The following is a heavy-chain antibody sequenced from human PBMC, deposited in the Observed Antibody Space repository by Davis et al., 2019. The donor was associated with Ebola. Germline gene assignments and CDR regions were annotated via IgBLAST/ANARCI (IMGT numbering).Heavy chain of an antibody. CDR2: ISGSGADT. D-gene: IGHD1-26*01. V-gene: IGHV3-23*01. CDR1: GFTFSSYA. J-gene: IGHJ4*02. Sequence: GESLKLSCAASGFTFSSYAMTWVRQAPGKGLEWVSTISGSGADTYNADSVKGRFTISRDNYKNTLYLQMNSLRAEDTAVYYCAKDDNSGSYSDCWGQGTQVTVSS. CDR3: AKDDNSGSYSDC.